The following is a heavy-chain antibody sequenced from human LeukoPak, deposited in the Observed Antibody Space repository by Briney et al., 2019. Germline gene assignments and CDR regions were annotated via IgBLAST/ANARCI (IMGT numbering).Heavy chain of an antibody. CDR3: AREGPFVELSAFDI. Sequence: SETLSLTCTVSGGSISSGDYYWSWIRQPPGKGLEWIGYIYYSGSTYYNPSLKSRVTISVDTSKNQFSLKLSSVTAADTAVYYCAREGPFVELSAFDIWGQGTMVTVSS. D-gene: IGHD2/OR15-2a*01. V-gene: IGHV4-30-4*01. CDR2: IYYSGST. J-gene: IGHJ3*02. CDR1: GGSISSGDYY.